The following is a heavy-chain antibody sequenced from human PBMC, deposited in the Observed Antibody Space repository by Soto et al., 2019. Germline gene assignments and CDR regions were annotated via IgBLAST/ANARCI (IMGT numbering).Heavy chain of an antibody. CDR2: INPKSGGT. D-gene: IGHD3-22*01. Sequence: ASVKVSCKTSGYTFSAYYMHWVRQAPGQGLEWMGWINPKSGGTLYAQKFQGRVTMTRDTSISTAYMELSRLRSDDTAVYYCARGGTFAYDTSGYSVYWGQGTLVTVS. CDR1: GYTFSAYY. J-gene: IGHJ4*02. V-gene: IGHV1-2*02. CDR3: ARGGTFAYDTSGYSVY.